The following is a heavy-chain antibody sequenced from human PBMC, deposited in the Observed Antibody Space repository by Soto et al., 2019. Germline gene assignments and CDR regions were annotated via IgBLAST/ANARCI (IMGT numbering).Heavy chain of an antibody. D-gene: IGHD5-12*01. CDR3: ARDPLGYSGYDWVG. V-gene: IGHV1-69*08. CDR2: IIPILGIA. J-gene: IGHJ4*02. CDR1: GGTFSSYT. Sequence: QVQLVQSGAEVKKPGSSVKVSCKASGGTFSSYTISWVRQAPGQGLEWMGRIIPILGIANYAQKFQGRVTXXAXKXXSTAYMELSSLRSEDTAVYYCARDPLGYSGYDWVGWGQGTLVTVSS.